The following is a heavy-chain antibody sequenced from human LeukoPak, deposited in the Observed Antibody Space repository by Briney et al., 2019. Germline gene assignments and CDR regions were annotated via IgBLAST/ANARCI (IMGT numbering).Heavy chain of an antibody. D-gene: IGHD3-22*01. J-gene: IGHJ4*02. CDR2: IIPIVGIG. V-gene: IGHV1-69*04. CDR1: GDTFSRYG. CDR3: ARVKDYYDSSGSRTYYFDY. Sequence: ASVKVSCKASGDTFSRYGISWVRQAPGQGLEWMGRIIPIVGIGKYAQKFQGRVTITADKSTSTAYMELSSLRSEDTAVYYCARVKDYYDSSGSRTYYFDYWGQGTLVTVSS.